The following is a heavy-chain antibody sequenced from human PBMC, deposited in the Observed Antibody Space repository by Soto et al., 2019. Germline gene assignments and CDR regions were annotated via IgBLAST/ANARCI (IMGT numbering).Heavy chain of an antibody. CDR3: ATNSRDNMGWFDP. Sequence: QVQLQESGPGLVKPSQTLSLTCTVSGGSISSGGYYWSWIRQHPGKGLEWIGYIYYSGSTYYNPSLKSRVTISVDTSKNQCSLKLSSVTAADTAVYYCATNSRDNMGWFDPWGQGTLVTVSS. CDR2: IYYSGST. V-gene: IGHV4-31*03. J-gene: IGHJ5*02. D-gene: IGHD2-15*01. CDR1: GGSISSGGYY.